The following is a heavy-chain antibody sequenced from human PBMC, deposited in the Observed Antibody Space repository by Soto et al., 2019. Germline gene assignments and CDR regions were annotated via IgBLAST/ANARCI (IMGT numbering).Heavy chain of an antibody. D-gene: IGHD1-1*01. V-gene: IGHV3-23*01. CDR2: ISAGGDNT. CDR1: GFTFTSYA. Sequence: GGSLRLSCAASGFTFTSYAMNWVRQTPTKGLEWVSAISAGGDNTYYRDSVRGRFTISRDNSRNTLYLQMNSLTAEDTAVYYCAANWETTSGAINYWGQGTLVTVSS. J-gene: IGHJ4*02. CDR3: AANWETTSGAINY.